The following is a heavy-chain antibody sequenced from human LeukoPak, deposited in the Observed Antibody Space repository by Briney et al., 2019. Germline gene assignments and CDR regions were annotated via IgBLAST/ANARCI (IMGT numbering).Heavy chain of an antibody. CDR3: ARGPSPADY. CDR2: ISSSSYI. V-gene: IGHV3-21*01. CDR1: GFTFSSYA. Sequence: NPGGSLRLSCAASGFTFSSYAMSWVRQAPGKGLEWVSSISSSSYIYYADSVKGRFTISRDNAKNSLYLQMNSLRAEDTAVYYCARGPSPADYWGQGTLVTVSS. J-gene: IGHJ4*02.